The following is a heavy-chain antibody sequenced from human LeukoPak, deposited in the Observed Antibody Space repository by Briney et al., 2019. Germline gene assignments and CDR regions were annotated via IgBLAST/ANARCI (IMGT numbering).Heavy chain of an antibody. Sequence: SETLSLTCTVSGGSISSSSYYRGWIRQPPGKGLEWIGSIYYSGSTYYNPSLKSRVTISVDTSKNQFSLKLSSVTAADTAVNYCARLVYSGSYYVDYWGQGTLVTVSS. CDR1: GGSISSSSYY. CDR2: IYYSGST. V-gene: IGHV4-39*01. J-gene: IGHJ4*02. D-gene: IGHD1-26*01. CDR3: ARLVYSGSYYVDY.